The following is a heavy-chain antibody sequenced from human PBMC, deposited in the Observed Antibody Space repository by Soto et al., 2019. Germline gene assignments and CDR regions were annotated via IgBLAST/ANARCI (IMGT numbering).Heavy chain of an antibody. J-gene: IGHJ6*02. V-gene: IGHV3-11*05. D-gene: IGHD4-4*01. CDR1: GGIFSDYA. CDR2: ISGSGGSYT. CDR3: ARAPGAVNSYAGVDV. Sequence: GGSLRLSCGVSGGIFSDYAMSWVRQAPGKGLEWVSGISGSGGSYTNHGNSVRGRVSVSRDDAGNSLYLQINNLRVEDTGVYYCARAPGAVNSYAGVDVWG.